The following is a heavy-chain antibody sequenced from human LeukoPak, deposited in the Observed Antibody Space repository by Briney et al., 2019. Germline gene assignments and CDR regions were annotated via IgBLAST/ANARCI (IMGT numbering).Heavy chain of an antibody. J-gene: IGHJ6*02. Sequence: ASVKVSCKVSGDTLSELSMHWVRQAPGKGLEWMGGFDPEDGETIYAQKFQGRVTMTEDTSADTAYMELSSLKSEDTAVYYCATETVNSDYCGLDVWGQGTTVIVSS. D-gene: IGHD4-17*01. CDR3: ATETVNSDYCGLDV. V-gene: IGHV1-24*01. CDR1: GDTLSELS. CDR2: FDPEDGET.